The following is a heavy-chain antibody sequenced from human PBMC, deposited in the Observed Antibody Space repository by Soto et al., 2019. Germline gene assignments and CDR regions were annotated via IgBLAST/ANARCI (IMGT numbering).Heavy chain of an antibody. CDR2: INHSGST. CDR1: GGSFSGYY. CDR3: ARDRGDYGGNFDF. Sequence: SETLSLTCAVYGGSFSGYYWSWIRQPPGKGLEWIGEINHSGSTNYNPSLKSRVTISVDTSKNQFSLKLSSVTAADTAVYYCARDRGDYGGNFDFWGQGTLVTVSS. J-gene: IGHJ4*02. D-gene: IGHD4-17*01. V-gene: IGHV4-34*01.